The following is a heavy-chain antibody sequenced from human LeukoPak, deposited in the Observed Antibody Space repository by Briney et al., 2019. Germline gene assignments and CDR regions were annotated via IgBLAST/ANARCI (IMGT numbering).Heavy chain of an antibody. CDR3: AREFGYPGWYDY. CDR1: GGSISSGGYY. Sequence: TLSLTCTVSGGSISSGGYYWSWIRQHPGKGLEWIGYIYYSGSTYYNPSLKSRVTISVDTSKNQFSLKLSSVTAADTAVYYCAREFGYPGWYDYWGQGTLVTVSS. D-gene: IGHD6-19*01. J-gene: IGHJ4*02. V-gene: IGHV4-31*03. CDR2: IYYSGST.